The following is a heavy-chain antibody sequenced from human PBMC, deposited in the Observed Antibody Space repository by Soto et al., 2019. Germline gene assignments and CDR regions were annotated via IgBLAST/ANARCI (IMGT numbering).Heavy chain of an antibody. J-gene: IGHJ4*02. CDR2: MDPKSGNT. V-gene: IGHV1-8*01. Sequence: QVQLVQSGAEVKKPGASVKVSCKASGYTFSTYDINWVRQATGQGLEWMGWMDPKSGNTAYAQKFQGRVTLTRNTSISTAYMELSSLRSEDTAVYYCTSFIGYTSGWYPFWGQGTLVTVSS. CDR3: TSFIGYTSGWYPF. CDR1: GYTFSTYD. D-gene: IGHD6-19*01.